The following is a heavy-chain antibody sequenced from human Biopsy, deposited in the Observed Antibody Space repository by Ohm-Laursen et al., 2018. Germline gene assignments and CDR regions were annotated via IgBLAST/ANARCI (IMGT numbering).Heavy chain of an antibody. Sequence: SLRLSCSASGFTFSSYAMNWVRQAPGKGLEWVAHIDVSDYNTYYADSVRGRFTISRDNSKQMVHLEINSLTADDTAVYYCVKQWGGYNFDSWGQGTLVTASS. D-gene: IGHD1-14*01. CDR2: IDVSDYNT. CDR1: GFTFSSYA. CDR3: VKQWGGYNFDS. V-gene: IGHV3-23*01. J-gene: IGHJ5*01.